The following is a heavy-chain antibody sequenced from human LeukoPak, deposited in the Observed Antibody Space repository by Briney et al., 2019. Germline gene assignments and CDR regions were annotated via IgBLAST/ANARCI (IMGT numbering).Heavy chain of an antibody. J-gene: IGHJ4*02. CDR2: IYYSGST. CDR3: ARHNYDSSGYYYYFDY. V-gene: IGHV4-59*08. D-gene: IGHD3-22*01. CDR1: GGSFSGYY. Sequence: KPSETLSLTCAVYGGSFSGYYWSWIRQPPGKGLEWIGYIYYSGSTNYNPSLKSRVTISVDTSKNQFSLKLSSVTAADTAVYYCARHNYDSSGYYYYFDYWGQGTLVTVSS.